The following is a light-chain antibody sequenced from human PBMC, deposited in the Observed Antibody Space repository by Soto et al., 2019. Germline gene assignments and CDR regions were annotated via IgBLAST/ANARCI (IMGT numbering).Light chain of an antibody. CDR2: KAS. CDR1: QSISSR. CDR3: QQYNSFTWT. V-gene: IGKV1-5*03. Sequence: DIQMTQSPSTLSASVGDRVTITCRASQSISSRLAWYQQKPGKAPKLLIYKASSLESGVPSRFSGSGSGTEFTLTIGILQPDDFATYYCQQYNSFTWTFGQGTKVEIK. J-gene: IGKJ1*01.